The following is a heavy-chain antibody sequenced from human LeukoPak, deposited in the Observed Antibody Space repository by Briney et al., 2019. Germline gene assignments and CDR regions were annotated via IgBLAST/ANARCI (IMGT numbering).Heavy chain of an antibody. D-gene: IGHD6-19*01. V-gene: IGHV4-39*07. Sequence: SETLSLTCTVSGGSISSNGYYWGWIRQPPGKGLEWIGSFYYTGSTFYSPSLKSRVTISVDTSKNQFSLNLSSVTATDTAVYYCARRVAVKPYYGMDVWGQGTTVTVSS. CDR1: GGSISSNGYY. CDR2: FYYTGST. CDR3: ARRVAVKPYYGMDV. J-gene: IGHJ6*02.